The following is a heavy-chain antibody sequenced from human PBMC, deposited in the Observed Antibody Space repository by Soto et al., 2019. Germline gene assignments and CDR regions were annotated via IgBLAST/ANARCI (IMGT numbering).Heavy chain of an antibody. J-gene: IGHJ4*02. CDR3: AKDLDSSSWYSQTALDY. CDR1: GFTFSSYG. V-gene: IGHV3-30*18. Sequence: GGSLRLSCAASGFTFSSYGMHWVRQAPGKGLEWVAVISYDGSNKYYADSVKGRFTISRDNSKNTLYLQMNSLRAEDTAVYYCAKDLDSSSWYSQTALDYWGQGTLVTVSS. CDR2: ISYDGSNK. D-gene: IGHD6-13*01.